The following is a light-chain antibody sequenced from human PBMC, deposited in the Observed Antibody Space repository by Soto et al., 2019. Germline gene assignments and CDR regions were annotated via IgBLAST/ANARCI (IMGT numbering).Light chain of an antibody. CDR1: QSVSSNY. CDR3: QQYGSSYPWT. V-gene: IGKV3-20*01. J-gene: IGKJ1*01. Sequence: EIGLTQSPGTLSLSPGERATLSCSASQSVSSNYLAWYQQKPGQAPRLLIYGASSRATGIPDRFSGSGSGTDFTLTIRRLEPEDFAVYYCQQYGSSYPWTFGQGTKVDI. CDR2: GAS.